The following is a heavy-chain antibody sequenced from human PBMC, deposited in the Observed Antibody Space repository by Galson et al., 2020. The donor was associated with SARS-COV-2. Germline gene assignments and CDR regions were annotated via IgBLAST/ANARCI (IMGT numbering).Heavy chain of an antibody. CDR3: ATLRTSYVNNYYFDY. Sequence: ASVKVSCKVSGFPLSDLFIHWVRQAPGRGLEWMGGTAPEYFKTIDAQKFQGRVTMTEDTSADTAYMELSSLRSEDTAIYYCATLRTSYVNNYYFDYWGQGTLVTVSS. CDR1: GFPLSDLF. J-gene: IGHJ4*02. D-gene: IGHD3-10*02. CDR2: TAPEYFKT. V-gene: IGHV1-24*01.